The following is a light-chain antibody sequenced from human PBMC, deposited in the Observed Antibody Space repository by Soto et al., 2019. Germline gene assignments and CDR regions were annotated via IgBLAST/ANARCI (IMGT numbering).Light chain of an antibody. CDR1: QIIRTY. CDR3: QQRSSWWT. Sequence: EIVLTQSPATLSLSPGERATLSCRASQIIRTYLAWYQQKPGQAPRLLMYDASTRATDLPARFSGSGSGTDFTLTINSLAPEDFAVYYCQQRSSWWTFGQGTKVDIK. J-gene: IGKJ1*01. V-gene: IGKV3-11*01. CDR2: DAS.